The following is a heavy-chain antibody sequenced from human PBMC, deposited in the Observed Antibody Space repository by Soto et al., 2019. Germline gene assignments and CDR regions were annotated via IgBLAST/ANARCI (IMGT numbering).Heavy chain of an antibody. D-gene: IGHD2-15*01. V-gene: IGHV4-59*01. CDR1: GGSISSYY. CDR2: IYYSGST. J-gene: IGHJ3*02. CDR3: AREMGYCSGGSCYSNAFDI. Sequence: SETLSLTCTVSGGSISSYYWSWIRQPPGKGLEWIGYIYYSGSTNYNPSLKSRVTISVDTSKNQFSLKLSSVTAADTAVYYCAREMGYCSGGSCYSNAFDIWDQGTMVTVSS.